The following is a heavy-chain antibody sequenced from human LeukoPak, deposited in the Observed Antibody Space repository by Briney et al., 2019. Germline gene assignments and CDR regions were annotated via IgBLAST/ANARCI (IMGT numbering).Heavy chain of an antibody. CDR3: ARHGFLLVTTNGWFDP. J-gene: IGHJ5*02. CDR2: IHYSGSA. D-gene: IGHD4-17*01. Sequence: SETLSLTCTVSGDSISSSTYYWGWVRQPPGKGLEWIGSIHYSGSAYYNPSLKSRVTISVDTSNNQFSLKLSSVTAADTAVYYCARHGFLLVTTNGWFDPWGQGTLVTVSS. V-gene: IGHV4-39*01. CDR1: GDSISSSTYY.